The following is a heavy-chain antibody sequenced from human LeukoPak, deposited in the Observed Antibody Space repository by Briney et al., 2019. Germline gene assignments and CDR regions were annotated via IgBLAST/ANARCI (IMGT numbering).Heavy chain of an antibody. CDR1: GGSISSGGYS. V-gene: IGHV4-30-4*07. CDR2: IYYSGST. Sequence: SETLSLTCAVSGGSISSGGYSWSWIRQPPGKGLEWIGYIYYSGSTYYNPSLKSRVTISVDTSKSQFSLKLSSVTAADTAVYYCARVLKIYYDSSGYRGLAFDIWGQGTMVTVSS. J-gene: IGHJ3*02. CDR3: ARVLKIYYDSSGYRGLAFDI. D-gene: IGHD3-22*01.